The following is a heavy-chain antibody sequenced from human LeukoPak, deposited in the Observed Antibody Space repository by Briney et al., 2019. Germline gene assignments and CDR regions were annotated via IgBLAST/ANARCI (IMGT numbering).Heavy chain of an antibody. Sequence: GGSLRLSCAASGFTVSSNYMSWVRQAPGKGLEWVSVIYSGGSTYYADSVKGRFTISRDNSKNTLYLQMNSLRAEDTAVYYCARAYSSSFNFDYWSQGTLVTVSS. J-gene: IGHJ4*02. V-gene: IGHV3-66*01. CDR1: GFTVSSNY. CDR3: ARAYSSSFNFDY. CDR2: IYSGGST. D-gene: IGHD6-6*01.